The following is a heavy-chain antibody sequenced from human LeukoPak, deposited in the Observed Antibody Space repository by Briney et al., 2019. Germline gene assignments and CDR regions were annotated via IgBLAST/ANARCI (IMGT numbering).Heavy chain of an antibody. J-gene: IGHJ4*02. CDR1: GGSISSGGYY. V-gene: IGHV4-30-4*08. CDR3: ARRSYYYDSSGYFDY. CDR2: IYYSGST. Sequence: PSQTLSLTCTVSGGSISSGGYYWSWIRQHPGKGLEWIGYIYYSGSTYYNPSLKSRVTISVDTSKNQFSLKLSSVTAADTAVYYCARRSYYYDSSGYFDYWGQGTLVTVSS. D-gene: IGHD3-22*01.